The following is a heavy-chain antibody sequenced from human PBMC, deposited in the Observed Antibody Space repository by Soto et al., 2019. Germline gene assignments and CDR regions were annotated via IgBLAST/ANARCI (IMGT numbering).Heavy chain of an antibody. CDR3: AKEDDDSSGYYGMEV. CDR2: ISYDGSNK. Sequence: QVQLVESGGGVVQPGRSLSLSCAASGFTFSSYGMHWVRQAPGKGLEWVAVISYDGSNKYYADSVKGRFTISRDNSKNTPYLQMDSLSAEETAVYYCAKEDDDSSGYYGMEVWGQGTTVTVS. CDR1: GFTFSSYG. D-gene: IGHD3-22*01. J-gene: IGHJ6*02. V-gene: IGHV3-30*18.